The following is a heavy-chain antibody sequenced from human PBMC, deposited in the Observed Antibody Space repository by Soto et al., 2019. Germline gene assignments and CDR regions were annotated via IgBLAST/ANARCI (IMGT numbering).Heavy chain of an antibody. CDR3: ARDLHYDFWSGPIHEGMDV. CDR1: GYTFTSYY. D-gene: IGHD3-3*01. J-gene: IGHJ6*02. V-gene: IGHV1-46*01. CDR2: INPSGGST. Sequence: ASVKVSCKASGYTFTSYYMHWVRQAPGQGLEWMGIINPSGGSTSYAQKFQGRVTMTRDTSTSTVYMELSSLRSEDTAVYYCARDLHYDFWSGPIHEGMDVWGQGTTVTVSS.